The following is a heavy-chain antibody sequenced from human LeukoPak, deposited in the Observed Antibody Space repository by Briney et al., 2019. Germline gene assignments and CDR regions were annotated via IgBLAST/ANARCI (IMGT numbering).Heavy chain of an antibody. Sequence: GGSLRLSCAASGFTFRSYAMSWVRQAPGKGLEWVSIISDSGDSTYYADSVKGRFTISRDNSKNTLYMQMNSLRTEDTALYYCAKGAGGVCGDNNCYSRVFDYWAREPWSPSPQ. CDR2: ISDSGDST. CDR3: AKGAGGVCGDNNCYSRVFDY. D-gene: IGHD2-15*01. J-gene: IGHJ4*02. CDR1: GFTFRSYA. V-gene: IGHV3-23*01.